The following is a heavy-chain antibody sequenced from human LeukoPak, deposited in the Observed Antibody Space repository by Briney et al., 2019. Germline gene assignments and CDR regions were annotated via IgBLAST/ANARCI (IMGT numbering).Heavy chain of an antibody. CDR3: AREGYSSSWYYDHSYMDV. D-gene: IGHD6-13*01. CDR1: GGSISSGSYD. V-gene: IGHV4-61*02. J-gene: IGHJ6*03. Sequence: SQTLSLTCTVPGGSISSGSYDWSWIRQPAGKGLERIERIYTSGSTNYNPYLKSRVTISVDTYKNQFSLKLSSVTAADTAVYYCAREGYSSSWYYDHSYMDVWGKGTTVTVSS. CDR2: IYTSGST.